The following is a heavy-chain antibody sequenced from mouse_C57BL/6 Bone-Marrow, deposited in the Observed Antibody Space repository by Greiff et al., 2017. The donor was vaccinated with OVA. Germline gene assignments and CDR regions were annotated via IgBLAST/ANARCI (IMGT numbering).Heavy chain of an antibody. V-gene: IGHV5-4*01. CDR3: ARDRPGLRRAMDY. CDR2: ISDGGSYT. J-gene: IGHJ4*01. D-gene: IGHD2-4*01. Sequence: EVQRVESGGGLVKPGGSLKLSCAASGFTFSSYAMSWVRQTPEKRLEWVATISDGGSYTYYPDNVKGRFTISRDNAKNNLYLQMSHLKSEDTAMYYCARDRPGLRRAMDYWGQGTSVTVSS. CDR1: GFTFSSYA.